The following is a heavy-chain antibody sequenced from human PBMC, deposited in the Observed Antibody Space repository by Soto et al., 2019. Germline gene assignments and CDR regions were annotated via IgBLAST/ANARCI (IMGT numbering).Heavy chain of an antibody. J-gene: IGHJ6*02. CDR2: ISYDGSNK. CDR3: AKDRGWLAERYYYGMDV. CDR1: GFTFSSYG. V-gene: IGHV3-30*18. Sequence: QVQLVESGGGVVQPGRSLRLSCAASGFTFSSYGMHWVRQAPGKGLEWVAVISYDGSNKYYADSVKGRFTISRDNSKNRLYRQMYRLRAEDTAVYYCAKDRGWLAERYYYGMDVWGQGTTVTVSS. D-gene: IGHD6-19*01.